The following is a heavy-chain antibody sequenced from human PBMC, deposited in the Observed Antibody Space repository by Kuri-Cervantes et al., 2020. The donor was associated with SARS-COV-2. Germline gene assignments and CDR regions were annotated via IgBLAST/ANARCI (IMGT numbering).Heavy chain of an antibody. J-gene: IGHJ4*02. CDR2: ISSSGSTI. Sequence: GESLKISCAASGFTFSDYYMSWIRQAPGKGLEWVSYISSSGSTIYYADSVKGRFTISRDNAKNSLYLQMDSLRAEDTAVHYCAKGSDFPDYWGQGTLVTVSS. CDR3: AKGSDFPDY. D-gene: IGHD3-3*01. CDR1: GFTFSDYY. V-gene: IGHV3-11*04.